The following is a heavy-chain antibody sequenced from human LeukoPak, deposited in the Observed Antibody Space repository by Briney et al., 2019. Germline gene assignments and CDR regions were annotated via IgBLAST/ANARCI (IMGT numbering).Heavy chain of an antibody. D-gene: IGHD1-26*01. CDR1: GGTFSSYA. CDR3: ARESGRVGAHGWEY. CDR2: TIPIFGTA. Sequence: ASVKVSCKASGGTFSSYAISWVRQAPGQGLEWMGGTIPIFGTANYAQKFQGRVTITADESTSTAYMELSSLRSEDTAVYYCARESGRVGAHGWEYWGQGTLVTVSS. V-gene: IGHV1-69*13. J-gene: IGHJ4*02.